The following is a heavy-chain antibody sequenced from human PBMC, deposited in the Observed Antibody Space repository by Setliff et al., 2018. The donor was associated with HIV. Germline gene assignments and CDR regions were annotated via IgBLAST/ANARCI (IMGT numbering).Heavy chain of an antibody. V-gene: IGHV4-4*08. CDR1: GGYIGGYY. J-gene: IGHJ3*01. CDR2: IYSGGST. CDR3: ARVRSYGSAYDAFDV. Sequence: SETLSLTCTVSGGYIGGYYWSWIRQPPGPGLEWLGCIYSGGSTNYNPSLESRVTISLDTSKNQFSLRLTSVTAADTAVYYCARVRSYGSAYDAFDVWGPGTMVTVSS. D-gene: IGHD3-10*01.